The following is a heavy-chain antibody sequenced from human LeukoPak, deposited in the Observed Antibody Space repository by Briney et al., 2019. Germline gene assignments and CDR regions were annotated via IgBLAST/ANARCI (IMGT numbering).Heavy chain of an antibody. V-gene: IGHV1-2*02. CDR3: AREFRTTTWSYDAFDL. D-gene: IGHD1/OR15-1a*01. J-gene: IGHJ3*01. CDR1: GYTFTDYY. CDR2: INPTTGGT. Sequence: ASVKVSCMASGYTFTDYYSHWVRQAPGQGLEWVGWINPTTGGTNYAQKFQDRVTMTRDTSNNTSYMDLSRLRSDDTAVYYCAREFRTTTWSYDAFDLWGQGTMVTVSS.